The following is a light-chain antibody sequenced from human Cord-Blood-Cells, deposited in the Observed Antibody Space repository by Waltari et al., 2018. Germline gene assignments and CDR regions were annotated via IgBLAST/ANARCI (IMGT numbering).Light chain of an antibody. CDR2: EVS. J-gene: IGLJ3*02. CDR1: SSDVGSYNR. Sequence: QSARTQPPSVSGSPGQSVTISCTGTSSDVGSYNRVSWYQQPPGTAPKLMIYEVSNRPSGVPDRFSGSKSVNTASLTISGLQAEDEADYYCSSYTSSSTWVFGGGTKLTVL. V-gene: IGLV2-18*02. CDR3: SSYTSSSTWV.